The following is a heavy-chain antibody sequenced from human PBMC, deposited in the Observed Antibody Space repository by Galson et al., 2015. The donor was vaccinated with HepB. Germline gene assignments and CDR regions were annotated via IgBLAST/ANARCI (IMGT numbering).Heavy chain of an antibody. Sequence: SLRLSCAASGFTFDDYAMHWVRQAPGKGLEWVSLINWDGSSAYYAASVKGRFTISRDNSKHLVFLQMSSLRAEDTALYYCGKDRGMSALDYWGQGTLVTVSS. J-gene: IGHJ4*02. D-gene: IGHD3-3*01. V-gene: IGHV3-43D*03. CDR2: INWDGSSA. CDR3: GKDRGMSALDY. CDR1: GFTFDDYA.